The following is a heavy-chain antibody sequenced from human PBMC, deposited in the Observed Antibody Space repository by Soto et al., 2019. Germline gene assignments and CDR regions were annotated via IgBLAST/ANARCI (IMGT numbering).Heavy chain of an antibody. J-gene: IGHJ5*02. CDR2: ISSSSSTI. V-gene: IGHV3-48*02. Sequence: GGSLRLSCAASGFTFSSYSMNWVRQAPGKGLEWVSYISSSSSTIYYADSVKGRFTISRDNAKNSLYLQTNSLRDEDTAVYYFASSRPAAILGWFDPWGQGTLVNVSS. CDR3: ASSRPAAILGWFDP. CDR1: GFTFSSYS. D-gene: IGHD2-2*02.